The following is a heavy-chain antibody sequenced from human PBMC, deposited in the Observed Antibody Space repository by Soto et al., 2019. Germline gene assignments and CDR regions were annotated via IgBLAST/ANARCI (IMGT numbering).Heavy chain of an antibody. CDR3: AKDDTGGHGPGYAFDI. Sequence: GGSLRLSCAASGFTFDDYAMHWVRQAPGKGLEWVSGISWNSGTIGYADSVKGRFTISRDNAKNSLFLQIDSLRAEDTALYYCAKDDTGGHGPGYAFDIWGQGTMVTVSS. CDR1: GFTFDDYA. V-gene: IGHV3-9*01. D-gene: IGHD3-10*01. CDR2: ISWNSGTI. J-gene: IGHJ3*02.